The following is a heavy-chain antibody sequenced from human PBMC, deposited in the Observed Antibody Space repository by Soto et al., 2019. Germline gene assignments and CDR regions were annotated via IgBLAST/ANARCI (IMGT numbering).Heavy chain of an antibody. D-gene: IGHD1-1*01. Sequence: EVQLVESGGGLVQPGGSLRLSCAASGFTFSSYAMHWVRQAPGKGLEYVSAISSNGGSTYYANSMKGRFTISRDNSKNTLYLQMGSLRAEDMAVYYCARGRFLEGTNGWGQGTLVTVSS. CDR3: ARGRFLEGTNG. J-gene: IGHJ4*02. CDR1: GFTFSSYA. CDR2: ISSNGGST. V-gene: IGHV3-64*01.